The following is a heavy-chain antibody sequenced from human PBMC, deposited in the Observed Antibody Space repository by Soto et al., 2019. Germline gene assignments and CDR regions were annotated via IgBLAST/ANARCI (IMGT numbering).Heavy chain of an antibody. J-gene: IGHJ4*02. V-gene: IGHV4-34*01. CDR2: INHSGST. Sequence: PSEPLSLTCAVYGGSFSGYYWSWIRQPPGKGLEWIGEINHSGSTNYNPSLKSRVTISVDTSKNQFSLKLSSVTAADTAVYYCARGNKRTSIAARSGGCYYFDYWGQGTLVTVSS. CDR3: ARGNKRTSIAARSGGCYYFDY. D-gene: IGHD6-6*01. CDR1: GGSFSGYY.